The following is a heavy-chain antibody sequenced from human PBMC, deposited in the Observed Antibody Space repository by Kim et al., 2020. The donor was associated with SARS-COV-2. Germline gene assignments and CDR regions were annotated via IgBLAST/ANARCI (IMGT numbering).Heavy chain of an antibody. D-gene: IGHD3-22*01. CDR3: AKAHSSGYDAFDI. CDR2: ISYDGSNK. V-gene: IGHV3-30*18. CDR1: GFTFSSYG. Sequence: GSLRLSCAASGFTFSSYGMHWVRQAPGKGLEWVAVISYDGSNKYYADSVKGRFTISRDNSKNTLYLQMNSLRAEDTAVYYCAKAHSSGYDAFDIWGQGTMVTVSS. J-gene: IGHJ3*02.